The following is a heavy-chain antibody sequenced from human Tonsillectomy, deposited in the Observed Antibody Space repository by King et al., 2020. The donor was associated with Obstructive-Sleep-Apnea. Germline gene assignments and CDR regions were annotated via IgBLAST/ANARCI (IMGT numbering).Heavy chain of an antibody. CDR1: GFTFSSYS. D-gene: IGHD3-22*01. J-gene: IGHJ5*02. Sequence: VQLVESGGGLIQPGGSLRLSCAASGFTFSSYSMNWVRQAPGKGLEWVSYISSSSSTIYYADSVKVRFTISRDNAKNSLYLQMNSLRAEDTAVYHCAREGYDSSGSGWFDPWGQGTLVTVSS. V-gene: IGHV3-48*04. CDR2: ISSSSSTI. CDR3: AREGYDSSGSGWFDP.